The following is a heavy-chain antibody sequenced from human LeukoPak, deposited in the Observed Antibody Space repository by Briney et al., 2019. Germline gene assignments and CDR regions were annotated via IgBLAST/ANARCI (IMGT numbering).Heavy chain of an antibody. J-gene: IGHJ6*02. CDR2: ISSGGDTI. D-gene: IGHD2-21*02. CDR1: GFTFSNHE. Sequence: PGGSLRLSCAASGFTFSNHEMNWVRQAPGEGLEWGSYISSGGDTIYYADSVKCRFTISRDNANNPLYLQMNSLRAEDTAVYYCARDRGVTLFYYGMDVWGQGTTVTVSS. CDR3: ARDRGVTLFYYGMDV. V-gene: IGHV3-48*03.